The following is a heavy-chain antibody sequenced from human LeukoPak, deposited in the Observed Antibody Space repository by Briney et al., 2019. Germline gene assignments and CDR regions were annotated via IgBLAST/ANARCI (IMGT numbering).Heavy chain of an antibody. Sequence: PGGSLRLSCAASGFTFSSYGMHWVRQAPGKGLEWVAVISYDGSNKYYADSVKGRFTISRDNSKNTLYLQMNSLRAEDTAVYYCAKDPVGYSGSYFSYFQHLGQGTLVTASS. CDR3: AKDPVGYSGSYFSYFQH. D-gene: IGHD1-26*01. CDR1: GFTFSSYG. CDR2: ISYDGSNK. V-gene: IGHV3-30*18. J-gene: IGHJ1*01.